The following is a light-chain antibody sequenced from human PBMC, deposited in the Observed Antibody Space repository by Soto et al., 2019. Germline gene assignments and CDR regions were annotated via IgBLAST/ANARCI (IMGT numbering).Light chain of an antibody. J-gene: IGKJ4*01. CDR3: QHYYSSPLT. Sequence: AIQVTQSPSSLSASVGDRVTITCRTSQGIRSALGWYQQKPGKVPKLLIYAASTLQSGVPSRFSGSGSGRDFTLTISSLQAEDVAVYYCQHYYSSPLTFGGGTKVDIK. V-gene: IGKV1-6*01. CDR2: AAS. CDR1: QGIRSA.